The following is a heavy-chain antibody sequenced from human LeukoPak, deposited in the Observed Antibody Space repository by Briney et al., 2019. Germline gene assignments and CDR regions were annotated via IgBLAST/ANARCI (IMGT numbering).Heavy chain of an antibody. CDR3: ARSYRYGSGSYSYYFGY. V-gene: IGHV4-34*01. Sequence: SETLSLTCAVYGGSFSGYYWSWIRQPPGKGLEWIGYIYNTGSTEYNPSLKSRVTISVDTSKKQFSLRLSAVTAADTAVYYCARSYRYGSGSYSYYFGYWGQGTLVTVSS. D-gene: IGHD3-10*01. J-gene: IGHJ4*02. CDR2: IYNTGST. CDR1: GGSFSGYY.